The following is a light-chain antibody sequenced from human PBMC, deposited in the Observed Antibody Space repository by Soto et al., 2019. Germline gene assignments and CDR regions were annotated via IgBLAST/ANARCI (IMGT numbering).Light chain of an antibody. V-gene: IGKV1-9*01. CDR2: GAS. J-gene: IGKJ3*01. CDR3: QQLNSFPIP. CDR1: QGIANF. Sequence: IQLTQSPSSLSASVGDRVTISCRASQGIANFLAWYQQKPGKAPKLLIYGASTLQSGVPSRFSGSGAGTGFNLTISRRQPEDFATYYCQQLNSFPIPFGPGTKVDIK.